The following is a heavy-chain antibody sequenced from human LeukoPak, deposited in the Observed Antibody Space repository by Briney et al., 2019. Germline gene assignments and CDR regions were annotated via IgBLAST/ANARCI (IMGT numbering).Heavy chain of an antibody. CDR2: IYYTGST. V-gene: IGHV4-59*01. Sequence: SETLSLTCTVSGGTINSYYWNWIRQPPGKGLEWLGYIYYTGSTSYNPSLKSRVTVSLDTSRNQFSLNLNSVTAADTAVYYCARGGGWSPYFFDYWGQGLLVTVSS. CDR1: GGTINSYY. J-gene: IGHJ4*02. CDR3: ARGGGWSPYFFDY. D-gene: IGHD6-19*01.